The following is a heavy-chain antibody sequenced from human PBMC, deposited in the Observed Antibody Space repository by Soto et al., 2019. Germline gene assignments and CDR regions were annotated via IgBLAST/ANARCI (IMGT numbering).Heavy chain of an antibody. CDR3: ARPYYDFWSCYYIMPHLAGMDF. J-gene: IGHJ6*02. CDR1: GYRFTTYG. V-gene: IGHV1-18*04. CDR2: ISTYNEKK. D-gene: IGHD3-3*01. Sequence: GASVKVSCKTSGYRFTTYGISWVRQAPGQGLEWMGWISTYNEKKKYIQKFQGRLTMTTEASTSTAYMELRSLRSDDTAVYYCARPYYDFWSCYYIMPHLAGMDFWGQRTTVIVSS.